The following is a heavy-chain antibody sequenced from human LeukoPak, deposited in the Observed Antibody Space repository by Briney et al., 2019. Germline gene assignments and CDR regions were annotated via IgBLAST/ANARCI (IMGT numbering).Heavy chain of an antibody. CDR3: ARSSNYYDSSGSLGY. J-gene: IGHJ4*02. V-gene: IGHV4-30-4*01. Sequence: SETLSLTCTVSGGSISSGDYYWSWIRQPPGKGLEWIGYIYYSGSTYYNPSLKSRVTISVDTSKNQFSLKLSSVTAADTAVYYCARSSNYYDSSGSLGYWGQGTLVTVSS. CDR2: IYYSGST. D-gene: IGHD3-22*01. CDR1: GGSISSGDYY.